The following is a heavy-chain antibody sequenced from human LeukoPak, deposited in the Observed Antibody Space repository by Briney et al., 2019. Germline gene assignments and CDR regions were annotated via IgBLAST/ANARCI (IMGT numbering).Heavy chain of an antibody. CDR3: ASGESYYYGMDA. CDR1: GGSISSGDYY. V-gene: IGHV4-30-4*01. Sequence: PSQTLSLTCTVSGGSISSGDYYWSWIRQPPGKGLEWIGYIYYSGSTYYNPSLKSRVTISVDTSKNQFSLKLSSVTAADTAVYYCASGESYYYGMDAWGQGTTVTVSS. CDR2: IYYSGST. J-gene: IGHJ6*02.